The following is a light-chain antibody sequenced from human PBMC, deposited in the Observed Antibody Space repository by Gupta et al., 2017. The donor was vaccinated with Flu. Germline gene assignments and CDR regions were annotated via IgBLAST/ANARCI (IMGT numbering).Light chain of an antibody. CDR3: QQRSNWPF. V-gene: IGKV3-11*01. Sequence: EIVLTQSPATLSLSPGERATLSCRASQSVSSYLAWYQQKPGQAPRLLIYDASNRATGIPARFSGSGSGTDFTLTISSLEPEDFAVYYCQQRSNWPFFGQETRLEIK. CDR1: QSVSSY. J-gene: IGKJ5*01. CDR2: DAS.